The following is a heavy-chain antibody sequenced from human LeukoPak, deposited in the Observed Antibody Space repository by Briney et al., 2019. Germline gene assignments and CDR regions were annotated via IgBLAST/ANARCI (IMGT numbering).Heavy chain of an antibody. Sequence: LPGGSLRLSCAASGFTFSSYAMSWVRQAPGKGLEWVSAISGSGGSTYYADSVKGRFTISRDNSKNTLYLQMNSLRAEDTAVYYCANSYGDYEVDYFDYWGQGTLVTVSS. J-gene: IGHJ4*02. D-gene: IGHD4-17*01. CDR3: ANSYGDYEVDYFDY. CDR2: ISGSGGST. V-gene: IGHV3-23*01. CDR1: GFTFSSYA.